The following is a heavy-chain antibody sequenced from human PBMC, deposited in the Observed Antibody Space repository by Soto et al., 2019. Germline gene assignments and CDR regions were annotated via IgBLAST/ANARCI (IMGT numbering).Heavy chain of an antibody. CDR3: ARGQEGVLATH. CDR1: GGSLSGYY. D-gene: IGHD5-12*01. J-gene: IGHJ4*02. Sequence: QVQLQQWGAGLLKPSETLSLNCAVTGGSLSGYYWSWIRQPPGKGLEWIGEVKDGGHTNYSPSRRGRDAISSDTTNNQFSLRLNSGTAADTGVYYCARGQEGVLATHWDQGSLVTVSS. CDR2: VKDGGHT. V-gene: IGHV4-34*01.